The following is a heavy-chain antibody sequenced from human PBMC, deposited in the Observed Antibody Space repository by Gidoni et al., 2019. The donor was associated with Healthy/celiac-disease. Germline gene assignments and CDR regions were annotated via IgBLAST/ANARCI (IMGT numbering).Heavy chain of an antibody. CDR3: ARDGADYDFWSGYYTLFGLGMDV. V-gene: IGHV3-33*01. Sequence: QVQLVESGGGVVQPGRSLRLSCAASGVTFSSYGMHWVRQAPGKGLEWVAVIWYDGSNKYYADSVKGRFTISRDNSKNTLYLQMNSLRAEDTAVYYCARDGADYDFWSGYYTLFGLGMDVWGQGTTVTVSS. CDR1: GVTFSSYG. J-gene: IGHJ6*02. D-gene: IGHD3-3*01. CDR2: IWYDGSNK.